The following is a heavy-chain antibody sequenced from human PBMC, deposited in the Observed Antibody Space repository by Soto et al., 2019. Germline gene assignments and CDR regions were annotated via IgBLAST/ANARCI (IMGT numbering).Heavy chain of an antibody. CDR1: GYTFTNYG. D-gene: IGHD6-6*01. J-gene: IGHJ4*01. V-gene: IGHV1-18*01. CDR3: SRGTSIPASGDY. CDR2: FSAYNGER. Sequence: ASVKVSCKASGYTFTNYGINWVRQAPGQGLEWLGWFSAYNGERRYAQRVQARVIMTTDTSTTTAYMELRSLRSDDTAVYYCSRGTSIPASGDYWGQGTLLTVSS.